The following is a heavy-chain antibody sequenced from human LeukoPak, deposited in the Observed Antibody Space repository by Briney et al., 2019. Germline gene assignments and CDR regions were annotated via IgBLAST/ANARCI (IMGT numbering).Heavy chain of an antibody. Sequence: SETLSLTCTVSGYSISRGYYWGWIRQPPGKGLEWIGSIYHSGSTYYNPSLKSRVTISVDTSKNQFSLKLSSVTAADTAVYYCARGHDYDFWSGYYFGYWGQGTLVTVSS. D-gene: IGHD3-3*01. CDR2: IYHSGST. J-gene: IGHJ4*02. CDR1: GYSISRGYY. V-gene: IGHV4-38-2*02. CDR3: ARGHDYDFWSGYYFGY.